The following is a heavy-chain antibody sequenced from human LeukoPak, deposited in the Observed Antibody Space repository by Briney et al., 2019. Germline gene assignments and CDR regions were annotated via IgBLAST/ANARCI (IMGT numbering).Heavy chain of an antibody. V-gene: IGHV4-59*01. CDR2: IYYSGST. J-gene: IGHJ5*02. Sequence: SETLSLTCTVSGGSISIYYWSWIRQPPGKGLEWIGYIYYSGSTNYNPSLKSRVTISVDTSKNQFSLKLSSVTAADTAVYYCAGRIAVAGTGAWFDPWGQGTLVTVSS. CDR3: AGRIAVAGTGAWFDP. CDR1: GGSISIYY. D-gene: IGHD6-19*01.